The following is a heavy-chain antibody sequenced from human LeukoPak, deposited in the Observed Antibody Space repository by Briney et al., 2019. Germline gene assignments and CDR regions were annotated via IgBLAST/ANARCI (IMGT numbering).Heavy chain of an antibody. Sequence: GGSLRLSCAASGFTFSSYWMSWVRQAPGKGLEWVANIKQDGSEKYYVDSVKGRFTISRDNAKNSLYLQMNSLRAEDTAVYYCAKYCGGDCYRMLYYYYCYMDVWGKRTTVTISS. CDR2: IKQDGSEK. CDR1: GFTFSSYW. D-gene: IGHD2-21*02. CDR3: AKYCGGDCYRMLYYYYCYMDV. J-gene: IGHJ6*03. V-gene: IGHV3-7*01.